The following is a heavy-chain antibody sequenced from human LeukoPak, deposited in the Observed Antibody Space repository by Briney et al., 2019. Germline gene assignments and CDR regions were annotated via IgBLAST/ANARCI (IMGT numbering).Heavy chain of an antibody. CDR2: ISSSSSTI. CDR3: ARSAGYDAFDI. D-gene: IGHD3-10*01. V-gene: IGHV3-48*01. Sequence: PGGSLRLSCVVSGFSFNNHWMSWVRQAPGKGLEWVSYISSSSSTIYYADSVKGRFTISRDNAKNSLYLQMNSLRAEDTAVYYCARSAGYDAFDIWGQGTMVTVSS. CDR1: GFSFNNHW. J-gene: IGHJ3*02.